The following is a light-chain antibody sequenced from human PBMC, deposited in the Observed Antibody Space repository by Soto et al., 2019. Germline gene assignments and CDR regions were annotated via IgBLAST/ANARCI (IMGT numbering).Light chain of an antibody. Sequence: DIRVTQSPPTLSASVGDRVTITCRASQTITTWMAWFQQQPGTAPKPLIYATSTLHSGVPSRFTGSGSGTEFTLTITSLQPEDFVTYYCQQYNSYPWTFGQGTKVEVK. CDR2: ATS. CDR1: QTITTW. J-gene: IGKJ1*01. V-gene: IGKV1-16*01. CDR3: QQYNSYPWT.